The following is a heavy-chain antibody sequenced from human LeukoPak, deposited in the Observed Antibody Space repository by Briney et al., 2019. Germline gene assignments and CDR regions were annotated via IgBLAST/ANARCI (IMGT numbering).Heavy chain of an antibody. V-gene: IGHV3-30*18. CDR3: AKVYGDYYFDY. Sequence: GGSLRLSCAASGFTFSSYGMHWVRQAPGKGLAWVAVISYDGSNKYYADSVKGRFTISRDNSKNTLYLQMNSLRAEDTAVYYCAKVYGDYYFDYWGQGTLVTVSS. D-gene: IGHD4-17*01. CDR2: ISYDGSNK. CDR1: GFTFSSYG. J-gene: IGHJ4*02.